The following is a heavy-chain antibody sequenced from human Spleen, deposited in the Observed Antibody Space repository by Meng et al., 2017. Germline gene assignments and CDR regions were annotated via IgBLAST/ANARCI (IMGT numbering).Heavy chain of an antibody. Sequence: QVQSVQSGAEVKKPGASVKVSCKASGYMFNSYGISWVRQAPGQGLEWMGWISAYNGVTKYTERVQDRVTMTTDTSSSTAYMELRSLRSDDTAVYYCARDPSSSIAARLDHWGQGTLVTVSS. J-gene: IGHJ4*02. CDR1: GYMFNSYG. V-gene: IGHV1-18*01. CDR2: ISAYNGVT. CDR3: ARDPSSSIAARLDH. D-gene: IGHD6-6*01.